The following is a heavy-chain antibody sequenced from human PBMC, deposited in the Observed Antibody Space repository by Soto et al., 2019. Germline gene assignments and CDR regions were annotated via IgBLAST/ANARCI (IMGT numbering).Heavy chain of an antibody. V-gene: IGHV3-23*01. D-gene: IGHD6-13*01. J-gene: IGHJ4*02. CDR2: ISGSGGST. Sequence: GGSLRLSCGASGFTFNTYSMNWVRQAPGKGLEWVSTISGSGGSTYYADSVKGRFTISRDNSKNTLYLQMNSLRAEDTAVYYCAKDQGSSWYEIDYWGQGTLVIVSS. CDR1: GFTFNTYS. CDR3: AKDQGSSWYEIDY.